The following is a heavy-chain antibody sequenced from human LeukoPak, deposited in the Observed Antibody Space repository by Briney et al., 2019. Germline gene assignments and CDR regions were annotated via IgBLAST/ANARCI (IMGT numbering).Heavy chain of an antibody. Sequence: YVSAISTNGDGTYYASSVTGRFTISRDNSKNTLYLQMGSLRAEDTAVYYCARYSGSCYNSWGQGTLVTVSS. CDR2: ISTNGDGT. CDR3: ARYSGSCYNS. D-gene: IGHD2-15*01. V-gene: IGHV3-64*01. J-gene: IGHJ4*02.